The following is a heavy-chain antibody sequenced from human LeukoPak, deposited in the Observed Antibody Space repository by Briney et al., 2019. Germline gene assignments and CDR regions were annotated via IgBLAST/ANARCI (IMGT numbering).Heavy chain of an antibody. Sequence: PGGSLRLSCAASGFTFSSYSMNWVRQAPGKGLEWVSSISSSSSYIYYADSVKGRFTISRDDAKNSLYLQMNSLRAEDTAVYYCARDRAGMYYYYYDMDVWGQGTTVTVSS. J-gene: IGHJ6*02. CDR3: ARDRAGMYYYYYDMDV. V-gene: IGHV3-21*01. D-gene: IGHD6-13*01. CDR1: GFTFSSYS. CDR2: ISSSSSYI.